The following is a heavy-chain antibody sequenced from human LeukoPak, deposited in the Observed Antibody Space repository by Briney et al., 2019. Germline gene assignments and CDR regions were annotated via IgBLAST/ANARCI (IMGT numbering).Heavy chain of an antibody. V-gene: IGHV3-23*01. J-gene: IGHJ4*02. D-gene: IGHD2/OR15-2a*01. Sequence: PGGSLRLSCAGSEFTFSSYAMSWVRQAPGKGLEWVSAISGGGGSTYYADSVKGRFTISRDNSKNTLYLQMNSLRAGDTAIYYCAKPYSTHTFSYYFDYWGQGTLVTVSS. CDR2: ISGGGGST. CDR1: EFTFSSYA. CDR3: AKPYSTHTFSYYFDY.